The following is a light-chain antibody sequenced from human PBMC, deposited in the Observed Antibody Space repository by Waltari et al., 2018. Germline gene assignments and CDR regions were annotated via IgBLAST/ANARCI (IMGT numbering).Light chain of an antibody. CDR1: QNINTW. J-gene: IGKJ1*01. V-gene: IGKV1-5*03. Sequence: DIQMTQSPYTLSASVGDRVTITCRASQNINTWLAWYQQKPGKAPKLLIYRAFSLESGVPSRFSGSGSGTEFTLTINSLQPDDSATYFCQQYNSFSWTFGQGTKVEIK. CDR2: RAF. CDR3: QQYNSFSWT.